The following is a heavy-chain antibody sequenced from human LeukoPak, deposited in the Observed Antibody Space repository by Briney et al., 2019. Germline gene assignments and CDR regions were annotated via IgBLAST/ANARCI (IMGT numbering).Heavy chain of an antibody. D-gene: IGHD3-10*01. V-gene: IGHV3-53*01. J-gene: IGHJ4*02. CDR1: GFTVSSNY. CDR2: IYSGGSR. CDR3: AKELTMVRGVISY. Sequence: GGSLRLSCAASGFTVSSNYMSWVRQAPGKGLEWVSVIYSGGSRYYADSVKGRFTISRDNSKNTMYLQMNRLRAEDTAVYYCAKELTMVRGVISYWGQGTLVTVSS.